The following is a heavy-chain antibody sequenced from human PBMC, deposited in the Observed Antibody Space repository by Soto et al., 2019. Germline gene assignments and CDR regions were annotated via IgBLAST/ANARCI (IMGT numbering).Heavy chain of an antibody. J-gene: IGHJ6*02. CDR1: GYTFTSYG. CDR2: ISAYNGNT. V-gene: IGHV1-18*01. CDR3: ARRIPLGKGRGYSGYDRIPPNYYYGMDV. D-gene: IGHD5-12*01. Sequence: QVQLVQSGAEVKKPGASVKVSCKASGYTFTSYGISWVRQAPGQGLEWMGWISAYNGNTNYAQKLQGRVTMTTDTSTSTAYMELRSLRSDDTAVYYCARRIPLGKGRGYSGYDRIPPNYYYGMDVWGQGTTVTVSS.